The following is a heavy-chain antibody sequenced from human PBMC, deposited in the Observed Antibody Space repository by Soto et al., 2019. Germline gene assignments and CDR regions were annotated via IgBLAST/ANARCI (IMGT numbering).Heavy chain of an antibody. CDR1: GGSFIGYY. CDR3: ARDGVPAAISPMGYYGMDV. CDR2: INHSGST. Sequence: SETLSLTCAVYGGSFIGYYCIFIRHPPFKWLEWIGEINHSGSTNYNPSLKSRVTISVDTSKNQFSLKLSSVTAADTAVYYCARDGVPAAISPMGYYGMDVWGQGTTVTVSS. D-gene: IGHD2-2*02. J-gene: IGHJ6*02. V-gene: IGHV4-34*01.